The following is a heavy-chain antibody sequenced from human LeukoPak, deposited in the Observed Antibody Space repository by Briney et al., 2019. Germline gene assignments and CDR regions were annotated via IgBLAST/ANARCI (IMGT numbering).Heavy chain of an antibody. J-gene: IGHJ6*02. V-gene: IGHV3-11*06. Sequence: GGSLRLSCAASGFTFSDYYMSWIRQAPGKGLEWVSYISSSSSYTNYADSVKGRFTISRDNAKNSLYLQMNSLRAEDTAVYYCARAVTGYYDFWSGYYTNYYYGMDAWGQGTTVTVSS. CDR1: GFTFSDYY. D-gene: IGHD3-3*01. CDR3: ARAVTGYYDFWSGYYTNYYYGMDA. CDR2: ISSSSSYT.